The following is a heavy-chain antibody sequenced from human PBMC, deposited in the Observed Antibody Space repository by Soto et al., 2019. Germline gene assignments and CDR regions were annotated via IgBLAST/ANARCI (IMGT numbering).Heavy chain of an antibody. D-gene: IGHD3-22*01. CDR1: GFTFSTYW. J-gene: IGHJ4*02. CDR3: VRGVGDYYDGNGYLGRH. V-gene: IGHV3-74*01. Sequence: EVQLVESGGGLVQPGGSLRLSCAASGFTFSTYWMHWVRQAPGKGLVWVSRIKNDGSGTYYVDSVEGRFTISRDNATNTLYLQMNRLRAEDTAVYYFVRGVGDYYDGNGYLGRHWGQGTLVTVSS. CDR2: IKNDGSGT.